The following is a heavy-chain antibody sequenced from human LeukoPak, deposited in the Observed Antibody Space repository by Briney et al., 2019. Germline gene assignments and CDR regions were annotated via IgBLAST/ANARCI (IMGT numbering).Heavy chain of an antibody. J-gene: IGHJ3*02. CDR1: GGSMSSYY. CDR3: ARGLSHSKDI. CDR2: VYTSGNT. V-gene: IGHV4-4*07. Sequence: PLETLSLTCTVSGGSMSSYYWSWIRQPAGKGLEWIGRVYTSGNTNYNPSLKSRVTMSVDTSKNQFSLKLTSVTAADTAVYYCARGLSHSKDIWGQGTMVTVSS.